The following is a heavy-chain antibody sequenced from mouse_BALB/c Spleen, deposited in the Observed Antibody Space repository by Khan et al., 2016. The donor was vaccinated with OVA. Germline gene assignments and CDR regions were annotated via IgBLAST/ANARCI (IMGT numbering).Heavy chain of an antibody. V-gene: IGHV3-2*02. J-gene: IGHJ2*01. Sequence: VQLKQSGPGLVKPSQSLSLTCTVTGYSITSGYGWNWIRQFPGNKMEWMGYISYSGSTNYNPSLQSRISITRDTSKNQFFLQLNSVTTEDTATYYWARTARIKDWGQGTTLTVSS. D-gene: IGHD1-2*01. CDR1: GYSITSGYG. CDR3: ARTARIKD. CDR2: ISYSGST.